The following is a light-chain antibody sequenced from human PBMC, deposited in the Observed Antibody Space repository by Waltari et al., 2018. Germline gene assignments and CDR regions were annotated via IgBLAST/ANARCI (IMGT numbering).Light chain of an antibody. V-gene: IGKV3-15*01. CDR2: GAS. CDR1: QSVGNN. J-gene: IGKJ1*01. CDR3: QQYSNWGT. Sequence: EIVMTQSPGTLYVSTGEGATLSCRASQSVGNNLAWYQQKPGQPPRLLIYGASTRATGIPARFSGSGSGAEFTLTIYSLQSDDYAIYYCQQYSNWGTFGPGTRVEIK.